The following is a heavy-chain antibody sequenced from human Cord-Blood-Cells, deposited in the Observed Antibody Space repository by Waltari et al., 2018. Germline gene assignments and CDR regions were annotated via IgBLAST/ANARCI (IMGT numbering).Heavy chain of an antibody. V-gene: IGHV1-2*04. CDR3: ARGPGDIVATNDAFDI. Sequence: QVQLVQSGAEVKKPGASVKVSCKASGYTFTGYYMHWVRQAPGQGLEWMGWINPNSGGTNYAQKFQGWVTMTRDMSISTAYMELSRLRSDDTAVYYCARGPGDIVATNDAFDIWGQGTMVTVSS. J-gene: IGHJ3*02. D-gene: IGHD5-12*01. CDR1: GYTFTGYY. CDR2: INPNSGGT.